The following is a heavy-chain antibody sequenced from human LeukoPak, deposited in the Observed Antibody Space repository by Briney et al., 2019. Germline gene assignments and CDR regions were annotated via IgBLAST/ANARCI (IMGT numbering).Heavy chain of an antibody. J-gene: IGHJ3*02. Sequence: SETLSLTCAVYGGSFSGYYWSWIRQPPGKGLEWIREINHRGSTNYNPSLKSRVTVSVDTSKNHFSLNLTSVTAADTAVYYCARRRLYSPAFDIWGQGTMVTVSS. CDR3: ARRRLYSPAFDI. CDR2: INHRGST. CDR1: GGSFSGYY. V-gene: IGHV4-34*01. D-gene: IGHD2-8*01.